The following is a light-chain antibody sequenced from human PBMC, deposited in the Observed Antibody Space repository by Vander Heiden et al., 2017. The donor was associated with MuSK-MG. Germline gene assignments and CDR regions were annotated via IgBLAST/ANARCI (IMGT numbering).Light chain of an antibody. CDR3: QAGHDSTV. CDR2: RDT. V-gene: IGLV3-1*01. J-gene: IGLJ2*01. CDR1: TLGEKY. Sequence: SYELTQPPSVSVSHGQTASIPCSGDTLGEKYASWYQQKPGKSPVLVMLRDTKRPVGIPGRFSGSNSGNTATLTSSETQAMDEADYYWQAGHDSTVFGGGTKRTVL.